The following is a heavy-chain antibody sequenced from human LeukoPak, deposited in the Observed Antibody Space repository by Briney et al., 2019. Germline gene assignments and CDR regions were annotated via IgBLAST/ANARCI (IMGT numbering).Heavy chain of an antibody. Sequence: SETLSLTCTVSGGSIGSTRYYWGWIRQPPGKGLEWIGSIYYSGSTYYNPSLKSRVTISVDTSKNQFSLKLSSVTAADTAVYCCARRAGAFDYWGQGTLVTVSS. CDR2: IYYSGST. CDR3: ARRAGAFDY. D-gene: IGHD4/OR15-4a*01. CDR1: GGSIGSTRYY. V-gene: IGHV4-39*01. J-gene: IGHJ4*02.